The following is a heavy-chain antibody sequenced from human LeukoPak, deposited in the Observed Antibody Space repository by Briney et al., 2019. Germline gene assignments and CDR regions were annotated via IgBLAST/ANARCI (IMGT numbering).Heavy chain of an antibody. J-gene: IGHJ6*03. CDR1: GFTFSSYA. Sequence: GGSLRLSCAASGFTFSSYAMHWVRQAPGKGLEWVAVISYDGSNKYYADSVKGRFTISRDNSKNTLYLQMNSLRVEDTAVYYCARGKYYYYYMDVWGKGTTVTVSS. V-gene: IGHV3-30*01. CDR2: ISYDGSNK. CDR3: ARGKYYYYYMDV.